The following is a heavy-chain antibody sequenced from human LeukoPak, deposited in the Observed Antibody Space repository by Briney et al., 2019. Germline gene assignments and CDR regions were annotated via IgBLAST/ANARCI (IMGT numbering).Heavy chain of an antibody. CDR2: IYSGGST. CDR3: AKAPRYYYDSSGYPYYFDY. CDR1: GFTVSSNY. D-gene: IGHD3-22*01. Sequence: GGSLRLSCAASGFTVSSNYMSWVRQAPGKGLEWVSVIYSGGSTYYADSMKGRFTISRDNSKNTLYLQMNSLRAEDTAVYYCAKAPRYYYDSSGYPYYFDYWGQGTLVTVSS. J-gene: IGHJ4*02. V-gene: IGHV3-53*01.